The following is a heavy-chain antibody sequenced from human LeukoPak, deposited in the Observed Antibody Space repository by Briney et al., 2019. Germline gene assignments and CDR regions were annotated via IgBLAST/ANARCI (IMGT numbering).Heavy chain of an antibody. CDR2: INPNSGGT. V-gene: IGHV1-2*04. J-gene: IGHJ4*02. Sequence: ASVKVSRKASGYTFTGCYMHWVRQAPGQGLEWMGWINPNSGGTNYAQKFQGWVTMTRDTSISTAYMELSRLRSDDTAVYYCAREVRSGYDWTFDYWGQGTLVTVSS. CDR3: AREVRSGYDWTFDY. D-gene: IGHD5-12*01. CDR1: GYTFTGCY.